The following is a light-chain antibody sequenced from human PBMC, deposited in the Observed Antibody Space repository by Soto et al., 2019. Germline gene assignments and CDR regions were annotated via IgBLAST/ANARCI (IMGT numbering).Light chain of an antibody. CDR3: QQYDNWPIT. Sequence: EIVLTQSPATLSVSLGDSATLACRAGQSVSLSLAWYQMRPGQPPRLLIYGASARATDIPARFSGSGSGTEFTLTISSLQSEDFAVYFCQQYDNWPITFGQGTRLEI. V-gene: IGKV3-15*01. J-gene: IGKJ5*01. CDR2: GAS. CDR1: QSVSLS.